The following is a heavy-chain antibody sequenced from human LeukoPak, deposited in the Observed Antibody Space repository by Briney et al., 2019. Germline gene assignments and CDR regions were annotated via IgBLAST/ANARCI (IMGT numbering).Heavy chain of an antibody. Sequence: SETLSLTCAVYGGSFSGYYWSWIRQPPGKGLEWIGEINHSGSTNYNPSLKSRVTISVDTSKNQFSLKLSSVTAADTAVYYRARGRFDFWSGYYGPYGMDVWGQGTTVTVSS. CDR3: ARGRFDFWSGYYGPYGMDV. J-gene: IGHJ6*02. CDR2: INHSGST. CDR1: GGSFSGYY. V-gene: IGHV4-34*01. D-gene: IGHD3-3*01.